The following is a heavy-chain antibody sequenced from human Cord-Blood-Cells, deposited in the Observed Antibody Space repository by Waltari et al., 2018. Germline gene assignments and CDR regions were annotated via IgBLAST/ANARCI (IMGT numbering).Heavy chain of an antibody. J-gene: IGHJ3*02. CDR3: AREEGTADAFDI. CDR2: ISPIFGTA. D-gene: IGHD2-21*02. CDR1: GGTFSSYA. V-gene: IGHV1-69*06. Sequence: QVQLVQSGAEVKKPGSSVKVSCKASGGTFSSYAISWVRQAPGQGLEWMGGISPIFGTANYAQKCQGIVTITADKSTSTAYMELSSLRSEDTAVYYCAREEGTADAFDIWGQGTMVTVSS.